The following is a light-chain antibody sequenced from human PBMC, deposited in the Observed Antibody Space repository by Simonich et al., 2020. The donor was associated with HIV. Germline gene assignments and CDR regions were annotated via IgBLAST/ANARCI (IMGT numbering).Light chain of an antibody. V-gene: IGKV4-1*01. CDR1: QSVLYSSNNKNY. CDR2: WAS. Sequence: DIVMNQSPDSLAVSLGERATVNCKSSQSVLYSSNNKNYLAWYQQKPGQPPKLLIYWASTRESVVPYRFSCSGSGTDFTLTISSLQAEDVAVYYCQQYYSTPFTFGPGTKVDIK. CDR3: QQYYSTPFT. J-gene: IGKJ3*01.